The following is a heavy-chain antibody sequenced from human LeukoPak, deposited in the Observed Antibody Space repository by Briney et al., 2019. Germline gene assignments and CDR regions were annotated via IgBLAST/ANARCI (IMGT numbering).Heavy chain of an antibody. Sequence: SETLSLTCAVYGGSFTDYYWSWIRQTPGKGLEWIGEVNHSGTTNYNPSLKSRVTISVDTSKNQFSLKVTSVTAADTAPYYCARAYNGYDYPWGQGTLVTVSS. D-gene: IGHD5-12*01. V-gene: IGHV4-34*01. J-gene: IGHJ5*02. CDR1: GGSFTDYY. CDR3: ARAYNGYDYP. CDR2: VNHSGTT.